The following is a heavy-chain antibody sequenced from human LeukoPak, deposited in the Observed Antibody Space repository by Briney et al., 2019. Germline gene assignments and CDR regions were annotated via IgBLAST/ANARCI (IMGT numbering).Heavy chain of an antibody. CDR3: AKDISRGDNFGGSFDY. V-gene: IGHV3-9*01. J-gene: IGHJ4*02. D-gene: IGHD4-23*01. CDR2: ITWNGITI. Sequence: PGGSLRLSCAASGFTFDVSAMYWVRQAPGKGLEWVSGITWNGITIGYADSVKGRFTISRDNAKNSLYLQMNNLRAEDTAFYYCAKDISRGDNFGGSFDYWGQGTLVTVSS. CDR1: GFTFDVSA.